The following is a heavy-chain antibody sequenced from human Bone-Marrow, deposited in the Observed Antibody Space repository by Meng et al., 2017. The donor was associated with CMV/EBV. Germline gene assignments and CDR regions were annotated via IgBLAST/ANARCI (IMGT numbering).Heavy chain of an antibody. J-gene: IGHJ4*02. Sequence: QLQPVHSGAEAKKPGPSVKVSCRASGYTLTSYYMHWVRRAPVKGLEWMGINNPSGGRTSYAQKFQGRVTMTRDTSTSTVYMELSSLRSEDTAVYYCARGAGAVAGTFDYWGQGTLVTVSS. CDR1: GYTLTSYY. D-gene: IGHD6-19*01. V-gene: IGHV1-46*01. CDR2: NNPSGGRT. CDR3: ARGAGAVAGTFDY.